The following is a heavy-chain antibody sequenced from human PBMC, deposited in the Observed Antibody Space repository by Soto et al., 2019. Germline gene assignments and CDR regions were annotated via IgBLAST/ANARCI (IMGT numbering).Heavy chain of an antibody. Sequence: PGGALRLSCAASGVTFRSCAMPCVREAPGKGLGWVAVISYDGSNKYYADSVKGRFTIARDNSKNTLYLQMNSLRAEDTAVYYCARDRQSGWFDPWGQGTLVTVSS. CDR2: ISYDGSNK. CDR3: ARDRQSGWFDP. V-gene: IGHV3-30-3*01. J-gene: IGHJ5*02. CDR1: GVTFRSCA.